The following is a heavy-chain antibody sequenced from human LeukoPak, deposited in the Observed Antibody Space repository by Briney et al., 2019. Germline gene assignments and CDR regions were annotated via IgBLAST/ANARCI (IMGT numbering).Heavy chain of an antibody. Sequence: GGSLRLSCAASGFTFSSYGMSWVRQAPGKGLEWVSAISGSGGSTYYADSVKSRFTISRDNSKNTLYLQMNSLRAEDTAVYYCARHVVAVGFDFWGQGTLVTVSS. D-gene: IGHD3-22*01. CDR1: GFTFSSYG. V-gene: IGHV3-23*01. CDR2: ISGSGGST. CDR3: ARHVVAVGFDF. J-gene: IGHJ4*02.